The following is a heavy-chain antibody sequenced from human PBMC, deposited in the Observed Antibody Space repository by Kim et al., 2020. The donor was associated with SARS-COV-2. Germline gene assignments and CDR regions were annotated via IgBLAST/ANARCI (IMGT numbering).Heavy chain of an antibody. CDR2: IYYSGST. D-gene: IGHD2-2*01. V-gene: IGHV4-59*01. CDR3: ARDGGNGYARDGFDI. CDR1: GGSISTYH. Sequence: SETLSLTCTVSGGSISTYHWSWVRQPPGKGLEWIAYIYYSGSTNYNPSLKSRVTISVDTSKSQFYLRLSSVTAADTAVYYCARDGGNGYARDGFDIWGQGTMVTVSS. J-gene: IGHJ3*02.